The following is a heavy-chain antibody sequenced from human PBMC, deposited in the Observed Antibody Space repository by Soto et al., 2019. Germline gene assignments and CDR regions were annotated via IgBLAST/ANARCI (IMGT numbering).Heavy chain of an antibody. CDR2: INHSGST. CDR3: VRRRPSPYMCSGVSCYSAPFDS. CDR1: GGSFSGYY. D-gene: IGHD2-15*01. Sequence: QVQLQQWGAGLLKPSETLSLTCAVYGGSFSGYYWGWIRQPPGKGLEWIGEINHSGSTNYNPSLKSRVTISVDTSKKQFSLKLSSVTAAVTAVYYCVRRRPSPYMCSGVSCYSAPFDSCGQGTLVTVSS. J-gene: IGHJ4*02. V-gene: IGHV4-34*01.